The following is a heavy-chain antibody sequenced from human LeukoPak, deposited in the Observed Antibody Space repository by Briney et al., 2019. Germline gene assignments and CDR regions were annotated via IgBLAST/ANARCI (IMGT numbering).Heavy chain of an antibody. CDR3: AKDNLGSGNY. J-gene: IGHJ4*02. D-gene: IGHD3-10*01. CDR2: ISGDGGST. CDR1: GFTFYYHA. Sequence: GGSLRLSCAASGFTFYYHAMHWVRQAPGKGLEWVSLISGDGGSTYYADSVKGRFTISKDNSKNSLYLQMNRLRTEDTALYYCAKDNLGSGNYWGQGTLVTVSS. V-gene: IGHV3-43*02.